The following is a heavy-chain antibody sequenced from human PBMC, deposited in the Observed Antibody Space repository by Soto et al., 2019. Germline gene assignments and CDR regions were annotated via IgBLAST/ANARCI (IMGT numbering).Heavy chain of an antibody. CDR2: ISAYNGNT. CDR1: GYTFTSYG. Sequence: QVQLVQSGAEVKKPGASVKVSCKASGYTFTSYGISWVRQAPGQGLEWMGWISAYNGNTNYAQKLQGRVTMTTDTPTSTAYMELRSLRSDDTAVYYCARDRPVVVAAVPFDIWGQGTMVTVSS. D-gene: IGHD2-15*01. CDR3: ARDRPVVVAAVPFDI. J-gene: IGHJ3*02. V-gene: IGHV1-18*01.